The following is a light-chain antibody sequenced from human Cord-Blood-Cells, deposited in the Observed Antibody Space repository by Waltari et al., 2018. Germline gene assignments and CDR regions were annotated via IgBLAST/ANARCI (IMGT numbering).Light chain of an antibody. Sequence: DIQMTQSPSTLSASVGDRVTITCRASQSISSWLAWYQQKPGKAPKLLIYDASSLESGVPSRFSGSGSGTEFTLTISSLQHDDFATYYCQQYNSYSSFTFGPGTKVDIK. J-gene: IGKJ3*01. V-gene: IGKV1-5*01. CDR2: DAS. CDR1: QSISSW. CDR3: QQYNSYSSFT.